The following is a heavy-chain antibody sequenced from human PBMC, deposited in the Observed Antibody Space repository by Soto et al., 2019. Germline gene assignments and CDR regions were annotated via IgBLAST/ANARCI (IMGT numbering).Heavy chain of an antibody. CDR1: GYTFTSYA. CDR3: ARRGLALMDV. J-gene: IGHJ6*02. V-gene: IGHV1-3*01. CDR2: INAGNGNR. D-gene: IGHD2-21*01. Sequence: QVQLVQSGAEVKKPGASVKVSCKASGYTFTSYAMHWVRQAPGQRLEWMGWINAGNGNRKYSQRFQGRVIITRDTSASTAYMELSSLRSEDTVVYYCARRGLALMDVWGQGATVTVAS.